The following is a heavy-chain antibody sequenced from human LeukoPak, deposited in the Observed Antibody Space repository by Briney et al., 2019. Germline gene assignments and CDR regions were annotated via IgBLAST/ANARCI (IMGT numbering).Heavy chain of an antibody. CDR1: GGSISSYY. CDR2: IYYSGST. Sequence: SETLSLTCSVSGGSISSYYWSWIRQPPGKGLEWIGYIYYSGSTNYNPSLKSRVTISVDTSKNQFSLKLSSVTAADTAVYYCARGVGYCSGGSCYLDYWGQGTLVTVSS. J-gene: IGHJ4*02. CDR3: ARGVGYCSGGSCYLDY. V-gene: IGHV4-59*01. D-gene: IGHD2-15*01.